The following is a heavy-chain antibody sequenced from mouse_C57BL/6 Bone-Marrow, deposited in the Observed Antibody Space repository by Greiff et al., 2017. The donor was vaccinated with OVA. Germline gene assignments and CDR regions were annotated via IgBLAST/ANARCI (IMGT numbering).Heavy chain of an antibody. V-gene: IGHV5-17*01. CDR1: GFTFSDYG. D-gene: IGHD2-4*01. CDR2: ISSGSSTI. J-gene: IGHJ3*01. Sequence: EVKVVESGGGLVKPGGSLKLSCAASGFTFSDYGMHWVRQAPEKGLEWVAYISSGSSTIYYADTVKGRFTISRDNAKNTLFLQMTSLRSEDTAMYYCARSSIYYDYDGRFAYWGQGTLVTVSA. CDR3: ARSSIYYDYDGRFAY.